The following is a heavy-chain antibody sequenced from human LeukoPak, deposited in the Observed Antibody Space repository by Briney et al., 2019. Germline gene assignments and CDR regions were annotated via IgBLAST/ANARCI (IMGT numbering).Heavy chain of an antibody. CDR1: GGTFSSYA. CDR2: IIPIFGTA. V-gene: IGHV1-69*06. CDR3: ARDGLGYDFWSGLNWFDP. J-gene: IGHJ5*02. Sequence: ASVKVSCKASGGTFSSYAISWVRQAPGQGLEWMGGIIPIFGTANYAQKFQGRVTITADKSTSTAYMELSSLRSEDTAVYYCARDGLGYDFWSGLNWFDPWGQGTLVTVSS. D-gene: IGHD3-3*01.